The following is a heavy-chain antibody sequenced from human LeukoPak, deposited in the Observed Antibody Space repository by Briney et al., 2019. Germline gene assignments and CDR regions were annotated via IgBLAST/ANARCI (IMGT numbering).Heavy chain of an antibody. CDR3: AKRGCDTNGCPYYFDY. Sequence: GGSLRLSCAASGFTFSDYYMSWIRQAPGKGLEWVSYISSSSSYTNYADSVKGRFTISRDNAKNSLYLQMNSLRAEDTAVYYCAKRGCDTNGCPYYFDYWGQGTLVTVSS. D-gene: IGHD2-8*01. CDR1: GFTFSDYY. J-gene: IGHJ4*02. CDR2: ISSSSSYT. V-gene: IGHV3-11*03.